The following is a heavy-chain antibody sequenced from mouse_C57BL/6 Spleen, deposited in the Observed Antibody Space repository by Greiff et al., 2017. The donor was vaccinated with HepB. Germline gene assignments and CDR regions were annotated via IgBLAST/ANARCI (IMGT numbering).Heavy chain of an antibody. V-gene: IGHV14-3*01. CDR3: ARSNYGSSYVSWYFDV. Sequence: EVQGVESVAELVRPGASVKLSCTASGFNIKNTYMHWVKQRPEQGLEWIGRIDPANGNTKYAPKFQGKATITADTSSNTAYLQLSSLTSEDTAIYYCARSNYGSSYVSWYFDVWGTGTTVTVSS. CDR2: IDPANGNT. J-gene: IGHJ1*03. D-gene: IGHD1-1*01. CDR1: GFNIKNTY.